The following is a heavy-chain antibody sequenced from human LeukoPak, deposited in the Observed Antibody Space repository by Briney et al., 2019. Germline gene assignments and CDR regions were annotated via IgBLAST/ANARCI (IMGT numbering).Heavy chain of an antibody. CDR1: GGTFSSYA. J-gene: IGHJ4*02. CDR2: IIPIFGTA. Sequence: ASVKVSCKASGGTFSSYAISWVLQAPGRGLEWMGGIIPIFGTANYAQKFQGRVTITADECTSTAYMALSSVRSEHTDVYYCPRGRGAAARPGVDYWGQGTLVTVSS. V-gene: IGHV1-69*01. D-gene: IGHD6-6*01. CDR3: PRGRGAAARPGVDY.